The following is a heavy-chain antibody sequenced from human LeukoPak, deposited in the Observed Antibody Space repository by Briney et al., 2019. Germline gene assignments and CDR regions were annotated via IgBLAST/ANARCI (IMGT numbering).Heavy chain of an antibody. V-gene: IGHV4-39*01. J-gene: IGHJ5*02. Sequence: PSETLSLTCTVSGGSISSSSYYWGWIRQPPGKGLEWIGSIYYSGSTYYNPSLKSRVTISVDTSKNQFSLKLSSVTAADTAVYYCARHKVRDWFDPWGQGTLVTVSS. CDR1: GGSISSSSYY. CDR2: IYYSGST. CDR3: ARHKVRDWFDP.